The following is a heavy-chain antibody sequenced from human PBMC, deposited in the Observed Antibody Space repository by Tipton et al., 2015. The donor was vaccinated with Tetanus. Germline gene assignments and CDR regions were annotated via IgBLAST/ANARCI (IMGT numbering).Heavy chain of an antibody. CDR1: GFTFSNYG. D-gene: IGHD4-17*01. CDR2: MSKDGGFK. Sequence: SLRLSCAASGFTFSNYGMHWVRQAPGKGLEWVAVMSKDGGFKHYVDSAKGRFTISRDNAKNTLYLQMNSLRAEDTAVYFCARVIRRSMIGYGVFDSWGQGTLVAVSS. V-gene: IGHV3-30*03. J-gene: IGHJ4*02. CDR3: ARVIRRSMIGYGVFDS.